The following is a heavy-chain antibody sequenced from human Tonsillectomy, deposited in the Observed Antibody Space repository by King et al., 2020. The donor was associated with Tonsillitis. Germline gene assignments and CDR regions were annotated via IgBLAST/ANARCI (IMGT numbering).Heavy chain of an antibody. V-gene: IGHV3-23*04. J-gene: IGHJ4*02. D-gene: IGHD7-27*01. Sequence: VQLVESGGGLVQPGGSLRLSCAASGFTFSSYAMNWVRQAPGKGLEWVSTISGSGDITYYADSVKGRFTVSRDNSRSTLYLQINSLRVEDTAIYYCGKGGWGTVFGYWGQGTLVTVSS. CDR3: GKGGWGTVFGY. CDR1: GFTFSSYA. CDR2: ISGSGDIT.